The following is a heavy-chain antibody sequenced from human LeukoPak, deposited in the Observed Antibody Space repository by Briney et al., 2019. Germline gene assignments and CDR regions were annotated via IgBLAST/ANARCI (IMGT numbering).Heavy chain of an antibody. CDR2: INHSGST. J-gene: IGHJ4*02. V-gene: IGHV4-34*01. CDR3: ARDTTRRYYGGNSEIDY. D-gene: IGHD4-23*01. CDR1: GGSFSGYY. Sequence: NPSETLFLTCAVYGGSFSGYYWSWIRQPPGKGLEWIGEINHSGSTNYNPSLKSRVTISVDTSKNQFSLTLSSVTAADTAVYYCARDTTRRYYGGNSEIDYWGQGTLVTVSS.